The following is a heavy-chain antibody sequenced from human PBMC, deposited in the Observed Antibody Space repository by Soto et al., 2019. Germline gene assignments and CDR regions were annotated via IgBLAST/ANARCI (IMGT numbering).Heavy chain of an antibody. Sequence: TLSLTCSVSSDSMNSGGYYWSWIRQHPGKGLEWIGYIYSYGDTYYNPSLKSRVTISVDTSKNQFSLNLTSVTAADTAVYYCARRGGSSSGYYYYAMDVWGQGTTVTVSS. CDR2: IYSYGDT. J-gene: IGHJ6*02. D-gene: IGHD6-6*01. V-gene: IGHV4-31*03. CDR3: ARRGGSSSGYYYYAMDV. CDR1: SDSMNSGGYY.